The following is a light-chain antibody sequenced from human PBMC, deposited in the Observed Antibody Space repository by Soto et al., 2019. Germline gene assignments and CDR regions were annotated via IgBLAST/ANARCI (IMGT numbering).Light chain of an antibody. CDR2: EAS. CDR1: QSVNSRY. CDR3: KHLARPPLAP. V-gene: IGKV3-20*01. Sequence: DTVLTQSPSTLVLSPSVGATRCCMINQSVNSRYIAWYQVKPGQAPRLLIYEASSRATGIPDRFSGCVSRTDFAHAIGLVAPEACAVAYRKHLARPPLAPFAEGTRLETK. J-gene: IGKJ5*01.